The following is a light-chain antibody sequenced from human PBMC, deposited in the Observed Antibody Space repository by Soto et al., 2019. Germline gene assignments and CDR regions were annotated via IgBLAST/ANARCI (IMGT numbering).Light chain of an antibody. CDR3: QQYGSSPFT. CDR2: GAS. CDR1: QSVSSSY. Sequence: EIVLTQSPGTLSMSPGERATLSCRARQSVSSSYLAWYQQKPGQAPRLLIYGASSRATGIPDRFSGSGSGTDFTLTISRLESEDFAVYYCQQYGSSPFTFGHGTKVDIK. J-gene: IGKJ3*01. V-gene: IGKV3-20*01.